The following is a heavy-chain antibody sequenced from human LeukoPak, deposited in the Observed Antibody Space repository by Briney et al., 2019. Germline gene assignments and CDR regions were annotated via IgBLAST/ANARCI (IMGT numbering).Heavy chain of an antibody. CDR1: GFTFSSYG. CDR3: AKEELRRITMWGYMDV. J-gene: IGHJ6*03. CDR2: IRYDGSKK. Sequence: GGSLGLSCAASGFTFSSYGMHWVRQAPGKGLEWVAFIRYDGSKKYYTDSVKGRFTISRDNSKNALYLQMNSLSAEDTAFYYCAKEELRRITMWGYMDVWGKGTTVTISS. D-gene: IGHD3-10*02. V-gene: IGHV3-30*02.